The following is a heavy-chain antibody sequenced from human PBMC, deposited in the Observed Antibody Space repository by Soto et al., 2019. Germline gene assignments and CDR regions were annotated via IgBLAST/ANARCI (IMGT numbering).Heavy chain of an antibody. Sequence: ASVKVSCKASGYTFTGYYMHWVRQAPGQGLEWMGWINPNSGGTNYAQKFQGRVTMTRDTSISTAYMELSRLRSDDTAVYYCARVDTYYYDSSGGYAFDIWGQGTMVTVSS. CDR1: GYTFTGYY. D-gene: IGHD3-22*01. V-gene: IGHV1-2*02. J-gene: IGHJ3*02. CDR2: INPNSGGT. CDR3: ARVDTYYYDSSGGYAFDI.